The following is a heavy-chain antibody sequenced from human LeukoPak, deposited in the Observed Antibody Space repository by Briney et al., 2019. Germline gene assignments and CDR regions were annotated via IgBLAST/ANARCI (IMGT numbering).Heavy chain of an antibody. V-gene: IGHV3-74*01. Sequence: PGGSLRLSCAASGFTFSRSWMHWVRQAPGEGLVWVSRIKSDESSTTYADSVKGRFTISRDNAKNTVYLQMNSLRVEDTAVYYCAGDGEAASGYASGGFDSWGQGTLVTVSS. CDR1: GFTFSRSW. D-gene: IGHD5-12*01. J-gene: IGHJ4*02. CDR2: IKSDESST. CDR3: AGDGEAASGYASGGFDS.